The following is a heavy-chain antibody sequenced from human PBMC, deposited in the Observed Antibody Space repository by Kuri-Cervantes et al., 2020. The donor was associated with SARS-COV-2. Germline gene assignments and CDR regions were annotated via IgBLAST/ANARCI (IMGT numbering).Heavy chain of an antibody. V-gene: IGHV3-19*01. J-gene: IGHJ4*02. CDR2: VSWNGSRT. CDR1: GFTFSNSD. CDR3: VRHKAAAGIVAPD. D-gene: IGHD6-13*01. Sequence: ETLSLTCAASGFTFSNSDMNWVRQAPGKGLEWVSGVSWNGSRTHYADSVKGRFIISRDNSRNFLYQQMNSLRPEDMAVYYCVRHKAAAGIVAPDWGQGALVTVSS.